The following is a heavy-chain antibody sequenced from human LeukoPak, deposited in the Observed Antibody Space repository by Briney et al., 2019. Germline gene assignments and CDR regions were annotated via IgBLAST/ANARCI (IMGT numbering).Heavy chain of an antibody. J-gene: IGHJ4*02. CDR1: GFPFSNFA. D-gene: IGHD4-17*01. CDR2: ISHDGGNK. V-gene: IGHV3-30-3*01. Sequence: PGGSLRLSCAASGFPFSNFAMHWVRQAPGKGLEWVTIISHDGGNKYYADSVKGRFTISRDNSKNTLYLQMTSVRAEDTAVYYCARGDYGDYPTGLDYWGQGTLVTVSS. CDR3: ARGDYGDYPTGLDY.